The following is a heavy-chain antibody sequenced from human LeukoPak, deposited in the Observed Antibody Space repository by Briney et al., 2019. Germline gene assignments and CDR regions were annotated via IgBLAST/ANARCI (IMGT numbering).Heavy chain of an antibody. CDR1: GFTFSRCS. CDR3: ARGLQQLVRGFNYYFMDV. CDR2: ITSSSSSI. V-gene: IGHV3-48*01. D-gene: IGHD6-13*01. Sequence: GGSLRLSCAASGFTFSRCSVNWVRQAPGKGLEWVSYITSSSSSIYYADSVRGRFTISRDNAENSLYLQMNSLRAEDTAVYYCARGLQQLVRGFNYYFMDVWGKGTTVTVSS. J-gene: IGHJ6*03.